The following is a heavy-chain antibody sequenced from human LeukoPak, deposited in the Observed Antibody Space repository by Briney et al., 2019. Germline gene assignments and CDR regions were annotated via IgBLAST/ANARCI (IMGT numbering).Heavy chain of an antibody. CDR3: ARDRGYYDSSGPLYYFDY. D-gene: IGHD3-22*01. CDR2: IYLSGST. J-gene: IGHJ4*02. V-gene: IGHV4-39*02. CDR1: GGSITSSSYY. Sequence: SETLSLTCTVSGGSITSSSYYWGWIRQPPGKGLEWIGTIYLSGSTYYNPSLKSRVTISVDTAKNQFSLKLSSVTAADTAVYYCARDRGYYDSSGPLYYFDYWGQGTLVTVSS.